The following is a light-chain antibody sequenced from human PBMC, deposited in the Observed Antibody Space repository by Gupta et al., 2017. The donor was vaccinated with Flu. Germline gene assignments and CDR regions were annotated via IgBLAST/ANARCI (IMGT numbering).Light chain of an antibody. Sequence: NVLTQSTATLSLSPGERATLSCRGSHSVSSNYLSWYQQRPGQAPRLLLFGASHRATGIPDRFSGSGSGTKFTLTISRLEPEDFAVYFCQQYGRSPTFGQGTKVEIK. CDR3: QQYGRSPT. J-gene: IGKJ1*01. CDR2: GAS. CDR1: HSVSSNY. V-gene: IGKV3-20*01.